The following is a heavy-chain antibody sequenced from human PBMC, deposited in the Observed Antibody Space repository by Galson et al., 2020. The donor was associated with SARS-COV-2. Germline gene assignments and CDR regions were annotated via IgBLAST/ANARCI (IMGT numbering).Heavy chain of an antibody. CDR1: GGSISSYY. CDR2: IYYSGST. J-gene: IGHJ3*02. Sequence: ETSATLSLTCTVSGGSISSYYWSWIRQPPGKGLEWIGYIYYSGSTNYNPSLKSRVTISVDTSKNQFSLKLSSVTAADTAVYYCARHGGITIFGVVIIGAFDIWGQGTMVTVSS. CDR3: ARHGGITIFGVVIIGAFDI. D-gene: IGHD3-3*01. V-gene: IGHV4-59*08.